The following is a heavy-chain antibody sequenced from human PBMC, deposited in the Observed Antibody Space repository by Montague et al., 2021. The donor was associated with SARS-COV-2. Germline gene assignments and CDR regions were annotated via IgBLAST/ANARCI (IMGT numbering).Heavy chain of an antibody. D-gene: IGHD3-16*02. J-gene: IGHJ5*02. V-gene: IGHV4-59*13. CDR2: TYYSGVA. Sequence: SETLSLTCTVSGDSMRSSYWNWIRQPPGKGLEYIGYTYYSGVASYNPSLRSRVTISLDTSKNQFSLNLRSVTAADTAVYYCARSVVGGTYRHTRWFDPWGQGTLVTVFS. CDR1: GDSMRSSY. CDR3: ARSVVGGTYRHTRWFDP.